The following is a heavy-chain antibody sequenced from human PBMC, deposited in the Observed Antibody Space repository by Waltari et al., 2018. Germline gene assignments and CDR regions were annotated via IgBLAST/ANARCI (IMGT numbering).Heavy chain of an antibody. D-gene: IGHD6-13*01. J-gene: IGHJ4*02. Sequence: QVQLQESGPGLVKPSETLSLTYNVSGGSMSNYYWSLIRQPPGKGLEWIGYIYYSGTTKYNPSLKSRVTMSVDTSKNQFSLKLTSVTAADTAVYYCARGSGRQLTYWGQGTLVTVSS. V-gene: IGHV4-59*01. CDR2: IYYSGTT. CDR1: GGSMSNYY. CDR3: ARGSGRQLTY.